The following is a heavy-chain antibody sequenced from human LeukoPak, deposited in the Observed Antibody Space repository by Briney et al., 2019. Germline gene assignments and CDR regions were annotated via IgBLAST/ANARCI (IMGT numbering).Heavy chain of an antibody. CDR3: ARDETDYGDYGVDYYCYGMDV. Sequence: GGSLRLSCAASGFTFRTYTMHWVRQAPGKGLEGVAVIWYDGSNKYYADSVKGRFTISRDISKNTLYLQMNSLRAEDTAVYYCARDETDYGDYGVDYYCYGMDVWGQGTTVTVSS. V-gene: IGHV3-33*08. D-gene: IGHD4-17*01. CDR1: GFTFRTYT. J-gene: IGHJ6*02. CDR2: IWYDGSNK.